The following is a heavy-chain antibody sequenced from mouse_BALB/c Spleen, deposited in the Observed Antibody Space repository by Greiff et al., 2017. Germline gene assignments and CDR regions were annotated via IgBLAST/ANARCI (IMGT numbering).Heavy chain of an antibody. CDR2: IDPENGDT. V-gene: IGHV14-4*02. Sequence: EVQLQESGAELVRSGASVKLSCTASGFNIKDYYMHWVKQRPEQGLEWIGWIDPENGDTEYAPKFQGKATMTADTSSNTAYLQLSSLTSEDTAVYYCNAWLTGIGGYYAMDYWGQGTSVTVSS. CDR1: GFNIKDYY. CDR3: NAWLTGIGGYYAMDY. J-gene: IGHJ4*01. D-gene: IGHD4-1*01.